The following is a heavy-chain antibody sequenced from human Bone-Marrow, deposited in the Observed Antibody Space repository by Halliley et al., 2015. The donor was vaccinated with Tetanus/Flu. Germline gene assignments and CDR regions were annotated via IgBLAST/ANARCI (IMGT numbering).Heavy chain of an antibody. CDR1: GYTFTTFA. J-gene: IGHJ4*02. Sequence: QLVQSGAEVKKPGASVRVSCKASGYTFTTFAISWVRQAPGQGLEWMGRINTYNGDTKYAQGLQGRVTMTTDTSTSTAYMELRSLRSDDTAIYYCAGDLPWGYVDYWGQGILVTVSS. V-gene: IGHV1-18*01. CDR2: INTYNGDT. CDR3: AGDLPWGYVDY. D-gene: IGHD1-26*01.